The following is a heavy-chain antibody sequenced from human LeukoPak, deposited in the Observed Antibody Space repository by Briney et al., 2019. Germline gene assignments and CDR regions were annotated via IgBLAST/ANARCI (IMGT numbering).Heavy chain of an antibody. Sequence: SETLSLTCTVSGGSISSSSYYWGWIRQPPGKGLGWIGYIYYSGSTNYTPSLKSRVTISVDPSKNQFSLKLSSVTAADTAVYYCARTVVAATYNWFDPWGQGTLVTVSS. D-gene: IGHD2-15*01. CDR2: IYYSGST. V-gene: IGHV4-61*05. CDR1: GGSISSSSYY. CDR3: ARTVVAATYNWFDP. J-gene: IGHJ5*02.